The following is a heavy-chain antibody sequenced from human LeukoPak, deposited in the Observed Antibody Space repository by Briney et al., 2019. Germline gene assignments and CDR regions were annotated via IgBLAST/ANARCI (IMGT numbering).Heavy chain of an antibody. CDR2: ISGSSKYI. CDR1: GFTFSDYY. V-gene: IGHV3-11*06. J-gene: IGHJ4*02. Sequence: PGRSLRLSCAASGFTFSDYYMSWIRQAPGKGLEWVSYISGSSKYINYADSVKGRFTISRDNAKNSLYLQMNSLRAEDTAVYYCARGNRPPDYWGQGTLVTVSS. CDR3: ARGNRPPDY.